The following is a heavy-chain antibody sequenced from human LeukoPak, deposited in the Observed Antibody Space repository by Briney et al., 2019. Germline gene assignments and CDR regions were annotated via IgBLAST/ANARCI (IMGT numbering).Heavy chain of an antibody. J-gene: IGHJ4*02. CDR3: ARGSSSWYYFDY. CDR1: GFTFSTYS. D-gene: IGHD6-13*01. CDR2: ISSSSSYI. V-gene: IGHV3-21*01. Sequence: GGSLRLSCAASGFTFSTYSMNWVRQAPGKGLEWVSFISSSSSYIYYADSLKGRFTISRDNAKDSLYLQMNSLRAEDTAVYYCARGSSSWYYFDYWGQGTLVTVSS.